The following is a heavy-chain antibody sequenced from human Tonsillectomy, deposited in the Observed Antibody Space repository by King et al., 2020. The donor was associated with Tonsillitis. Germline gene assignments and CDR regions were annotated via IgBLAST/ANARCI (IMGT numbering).Heavy chain of an antibody. V-gene: IGHV3-23*04. Sequence: EVQLVESGGGLVQPGGSLRLSCAGSGFTFRSYAMSWVRQAPGKGLEWVSVITGSGGRTYYADSVKGRFTISRDNSKNTLYLQMNSLRAEDTAVYYCAKDMDYYDSSGYPYYFDYWGQGTLVTVSS. CDR2: ITGSGGRT. D-gene: IGHD3-22*01. J-gene: IGHJ4*02. CDR3: AKDMDYYDSSGYPYYFDY. CDR1: GFTFRSYA.